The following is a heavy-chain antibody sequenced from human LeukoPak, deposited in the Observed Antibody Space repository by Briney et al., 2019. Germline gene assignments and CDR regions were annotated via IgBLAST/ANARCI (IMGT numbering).Heavy chain of an antibody. Sequence: GGSLRLSCAASGFTFSSYSMNWVRQAPGKGLEWVSSISSSSSYIYYADSVKGRFTISRDNAKNSLYLQMNSLRAEDTAVYYCARGVPFGITPLYYFDYWGQGTLVTASS. D-gene: IGHD2-15*01. J-gene: IGHJ4*02. CDR2: ISSSSSYI. CDR3: ARGVPFGITPLYYFDY. CDR1: GFTFSSYS. V-gene: IGHV3-21*01.